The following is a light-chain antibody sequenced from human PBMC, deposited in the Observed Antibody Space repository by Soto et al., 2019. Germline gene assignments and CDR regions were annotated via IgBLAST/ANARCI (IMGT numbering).Light chain of an antibody. CDR1: QSLLHSDGKTY. Sequence: DVVMTQSPLSLPVTLGQPASISCRSSQSLLHSDGKTYLNWFQQRPGQSPRRIIYRVSNRDSGVPDRFSGSGSGTDFTLKISRVEAEDVGVYYCMQGTHWPPWTFGQGTKVEIK. CDR2: RVS. V-gene: IGKV2-30*02. J-gene: IGKJ1*01. CDR3: MQGTHWPPWT.